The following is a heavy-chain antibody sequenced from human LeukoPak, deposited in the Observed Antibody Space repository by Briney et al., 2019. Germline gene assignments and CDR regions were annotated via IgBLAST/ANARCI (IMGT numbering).Heavy chain of an antibody. J-gene: IGHJ3*02. CDR3: AKALLTGAFDI. D-gene: IGHD2-21*01. V-gene: IGHV1-46*01. Sequence: ASVKVSCKASGYTFTSYYMHWVRQAPGQGLEWMGIINPSGGSTSYAQKFQGRVTMTRDMSTSTVYMELSSLRSEDTAVYYCAKALLTGAFDIWGQGTMVTVSS. CDR2: INPSGGST. CDR1: GYTFTSYY.